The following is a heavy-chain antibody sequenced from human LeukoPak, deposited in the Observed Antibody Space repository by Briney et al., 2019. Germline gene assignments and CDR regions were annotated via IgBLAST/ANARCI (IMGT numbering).Heavy chain of an antibody. D-gene: IGHD2-2*01. CDR2: IYTSGST. Sequence: SQTLSLTCTVSGGSISSGSYYWSWIRQPAGKGLEWIGRIYTSGSTNYNPSLKSRVTISVDTSKNQFSLKLSSVTAADTAVYYCARDSNYLDYWGQGTLVTVSP. CDR3: ARDSNYLDY. J-gene: IGHJ4*02. CDR1: GGSISSGSYY. V-gene: IGHV4-61*02.